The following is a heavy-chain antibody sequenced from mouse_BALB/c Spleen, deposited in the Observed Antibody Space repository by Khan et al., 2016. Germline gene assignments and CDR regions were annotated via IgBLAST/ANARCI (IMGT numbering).Heavy chain of an antibody. D-gene: IGHD2-4*01. CDR3: AKSNYDVGYYAMDY. CDR1: GFSLTSYG. CDR2: IWRGGST. Sequence: QVQLKQSGPSLVQPSQSLSITCTVSGFSLTSYGVHWVRQSPGKGLEWLGVIWRGGSTDYNAAFMSRLSITKDNSKSQVFFKMNSLQADDTDIYYCAKSNYDVGYYAMDYWGQGTSVTVSS. J-gene: IGHJ4*01. V-gene: IGHV2-5-1*01.